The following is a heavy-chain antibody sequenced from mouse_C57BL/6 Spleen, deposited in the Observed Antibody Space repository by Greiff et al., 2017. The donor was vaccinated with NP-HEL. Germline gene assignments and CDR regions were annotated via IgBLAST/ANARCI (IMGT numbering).Heavy chain of an antibody. Sequence: VQLQQPGAELVKPGASVKMSCKASGYTFTSYWITWVKQRPGQGLEWIGDIYPGSGSTNYNEKFKSKATLTVDTSSSTAYMQLSSLTSEDSAVYYCALCYYGSSLYAMDYWGQGTSVTVSS. J-gene: IGHJ4*01. CDR3: ALCYYGSSLYAMDY. V-gene: IGHV1-55*01. CDR2: IYPGSGST. CDR1: GYTFTSYW. D-gene: IGHD1-1*01.